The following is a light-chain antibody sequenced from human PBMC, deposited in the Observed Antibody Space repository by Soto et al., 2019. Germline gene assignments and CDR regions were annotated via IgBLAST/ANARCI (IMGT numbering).Light chain of an antibody. Sequence: QSALTQPASVSGSPGQSITISCTGTSSDVGGYDYVSWYQQHPGKAPRLMIYEVTYRPSGVSNRFSGSKSGNTASLTISGLRAEDEADYYFNSYTSSSPVLFGGGTKLTVL. CDR1: SSDVGGYDY. CDR3: NSYTSSSPVL. V-gene: IGLV2-14*01. CDR2: EVT. J-gene: IGLJ2*01.